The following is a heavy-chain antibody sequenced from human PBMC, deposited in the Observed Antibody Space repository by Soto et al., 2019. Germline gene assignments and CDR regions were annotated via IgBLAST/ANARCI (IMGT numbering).Heavy chain of an antibody. CDR3: ARLNKPGWFDP. V-gene: IGHV4-39*01. J-gene: IGHJ5*02. Sequence: QLQLQESGPGLVKPSETLSLTCTASSGSIISSNYYWAWIRQPPEKGLEWIATIYYSGSTYYSPSLKSRVTISVDTSKNQFSLRLASVTAADTAVYYCARLNKPGWFDPWGQGTLVTVSS. CDR1: SGSIISSNYY. CDR2: IYYSGST.